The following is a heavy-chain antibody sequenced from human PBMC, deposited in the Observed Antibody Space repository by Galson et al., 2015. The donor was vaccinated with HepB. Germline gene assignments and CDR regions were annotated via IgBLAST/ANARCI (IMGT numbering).Heavy chain of an antibody. Sequence: SLRLSCAASGFTFGTYPMHWVRQAPGKGLDWVAFISHDGSNKYYADSVKGRFTISRDNSKNTLYLQMNSLKAEDTALYYCARDPTPPDYFDNTGPNWFDPWGQGTLVTVSS. J-gene: IGHJ5*02. CDR3: ARDPTPPDYFDNTGPNWFDP. CDR2: ISHDGSNK. D-gene: IGHD3-22*01. V-gene: IGHV3-30-3*01. CDR1: GFTFGTYP.